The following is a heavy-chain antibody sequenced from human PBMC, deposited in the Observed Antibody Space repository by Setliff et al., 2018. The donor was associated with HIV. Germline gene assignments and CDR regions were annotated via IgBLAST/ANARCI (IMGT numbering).Heavy chain of an antibody. CDR2: ISNNGGKT. J-gene: IGHJ4*02. V-gene: IGHV3-23*01. D-gene: IGHD6-13*01. Sequence: PGESLKISCAASGFTFSSYAMTWVRQAPGKGLEWVSSISNNGGKTYYADSEKGRFTISRDNSKNTLYLQMNSLRAADTAVYYCAKDAFPVSNTWYGGIDCWGQGTQVTVSS. CDR1: GFTFSSYA. CDR3: AKDAFPVSNTWYGGIDC.